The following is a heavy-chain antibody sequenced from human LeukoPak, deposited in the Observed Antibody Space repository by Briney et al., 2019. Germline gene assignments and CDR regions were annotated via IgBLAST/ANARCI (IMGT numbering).Heavy chain of an antibody. CDR2: TYYRSKWHY. CDR3: AGYSYGVRPS. D-gene: IGHD5-18*01. J-gene: IGHJ5*02. CDR1: GDSVSSNSAA. Sequence: SQTLSLTFVISGDSVSSNSAAWNWIRQSPSRGLEWLGRTYYRSKWHYDYAVSVKSRITINPDTSKNQFSLHLDSVTPEDTAVYYCAGYSYGVRPSWGQGTLVSVSS. V-gene: IGHV6-1*01.